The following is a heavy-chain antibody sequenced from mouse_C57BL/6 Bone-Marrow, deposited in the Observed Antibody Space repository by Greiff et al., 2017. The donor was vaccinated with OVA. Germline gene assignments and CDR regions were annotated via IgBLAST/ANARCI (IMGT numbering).Heavy chain of an antibody. D-gene: IGHD2-4*01. CDR1: GYTFTGYW. Sequence: VQLQQSGAELMKPGASVKLSCKATGYTFTGYWIEWVKQRPGHGLEWIGEILPGSGSTNYNEKLKGKATFTADTSSTTAYMQLSSLTTEDSAIYYWARGPNYDASAWFAYWGQGTLVTVSA. CDR2: ILPGSGST. CDR3: ARGPNYDASAWFAY. V-gene: IGHV1-9*01. J-gene: IGHJ3*01.